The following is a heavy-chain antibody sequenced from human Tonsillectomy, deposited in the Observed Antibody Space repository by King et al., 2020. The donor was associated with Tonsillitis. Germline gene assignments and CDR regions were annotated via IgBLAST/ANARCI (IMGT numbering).Heavy chain of an antibody. D-gene: IGHD1-26*01. CDR3: ARYVSGSFDY. CDR1: GGSISSSDHY. Sequence: LQLQESGPGVVKPSETLSLTCTVSGGSISSSDHYWAWIRQPPGKGLGGIGCMYYIGTSFYNSSLKSRITISGDTSENRFSLKLSSVTAADTAVYFCARYVSGSFDYWGQGALVTVSS. J-gene: IGHJ4*02. V-gene: IGHV4-39*01. CDR2: MYYIGTS.